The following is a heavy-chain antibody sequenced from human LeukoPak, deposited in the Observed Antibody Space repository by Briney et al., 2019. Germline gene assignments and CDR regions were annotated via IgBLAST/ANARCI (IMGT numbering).Heavy chain of an antibody. J-gene: IGHJ4*02. V-gene: IGHV3-23*01. D-gene: IGHD1-1*01. CDR1: GFTFSSYA. CDR3: AKPSGPTGTLLAPDS. CDR2: ISGGGVSS. Sequence: GGSLRLSCAASGFTFSSYAMSWVRQAPGKGLEWVSRISGGGVSSHYADSVKGRFSISRDNSRNMVYLQMSSLRIEDTAIYFCAKPSGPTGTLLAPDSWGQGTLVTVSS.